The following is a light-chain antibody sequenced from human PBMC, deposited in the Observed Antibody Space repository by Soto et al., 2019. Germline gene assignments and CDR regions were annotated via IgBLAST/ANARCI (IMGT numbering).Light chain of an antibody. CDR2: KAS. V-gene: IGKV1-5*03. CDR1: QSISSW. Sequence: DIHMTQSPSTLSASVGDRVTITCRASQSISSWLAWYQQKPGKAPKLLIYKASSLESGVPSRFSGSGSGTKFTLTISILQPDDLATYYCQQYNSYSTFGQGTKVEIK. J-gene: IGKJ1*01. CDR3: QQYNSYST.